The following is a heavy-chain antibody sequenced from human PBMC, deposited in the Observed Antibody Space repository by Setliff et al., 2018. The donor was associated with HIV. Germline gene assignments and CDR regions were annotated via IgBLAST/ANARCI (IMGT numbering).Heavy chain of an antibody. CDR3: ARDQSDWFY. J-gene: IGHJ4*02. CDR1: GGSFSGYY. Sequence: SETLSLTCAVYGGSFSGYYWSWIRQPPGQGLEWIGSMYYSGNTKYNPSLKSRVTISVDTSKSQFSLKLNSVTAADTAVYYCARDQSDWFYWGQGTLVTVSS. D-gene: IGHD3-3*01. CDR2: MYYSGNT. V-gene: IGHV4-59*01.